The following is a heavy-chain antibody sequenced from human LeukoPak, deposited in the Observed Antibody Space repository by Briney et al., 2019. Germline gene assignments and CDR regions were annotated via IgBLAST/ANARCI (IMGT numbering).Heavy chain of an antibody. CDR2: INPSGGST. Sequence: ASVKVSCKASGYTFTSYYMHWVRQAPGQGLEWMGIINPSGGSTSYAQKFQGRVTMTRDRSMSTAYMELSSLRSEDTAMYYCARSKDVAAGPFDPWGQGTLVTVSS. CDR3: ARSKDVAAGPFDP. D-gene: IGHD6-13*01. CDR1: GYTFTSYY. V-gene: IGHV1-46*01. J-gene: IGHJ5*02.